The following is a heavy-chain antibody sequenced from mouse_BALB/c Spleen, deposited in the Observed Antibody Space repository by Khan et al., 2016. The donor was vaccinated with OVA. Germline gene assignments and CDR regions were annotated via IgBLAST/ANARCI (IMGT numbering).Heavy chain of an antibody. CDR2: INPSDGGA. Sequence: QVQLQQSGAELVKPGASVRLSCKASGYTFSSYNLYWVKMRPGQGLEWIGGINPSDGGAHFNEKFKTKATLTVDKSSSTAYMEFSSLASEDSAVYFCTRSGYASPFAYWGQGTLVTVSA. CDR1: GYTFSSYN. D-gene: IGHD6-1*01. J-gene: IGHJ3*01. CDR3: TRSGYASPFAY. V-gene: IGHV1S81*02.